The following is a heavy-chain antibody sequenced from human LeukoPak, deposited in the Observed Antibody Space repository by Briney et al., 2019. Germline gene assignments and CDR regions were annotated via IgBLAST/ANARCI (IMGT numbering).Heavy chain of an antibody. V-gene: IGHV3-53*01. CDR1: GFTVSSNY. Sequence: GGSLRLSCAASGFTVSSNYMSWVRQAPGKGLEWVSVIYSGGSTYYADSVKGRFTISRDNSKNTLYLQMNSLRAEDTAVYYCARATYSSSWYGYYYYYMDVWGKGTTVTISS. CDR2: IYSGGST. J-gene: IGHJ6*03. D-gene: IGHD6-13*01. CDR3: ARATYSSSWYGYYYYYMDV.